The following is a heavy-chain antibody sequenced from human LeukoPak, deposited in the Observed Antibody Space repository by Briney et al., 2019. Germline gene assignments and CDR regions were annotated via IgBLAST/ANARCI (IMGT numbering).Heavy chain of an antibody. D-gene: IGHD4-23*01. CDR3: ARRAATVVTQDAFDI. CDR1: GGSISSYY. CDR2: IYYSGST. V-gene: IGHV4-59*08. J-gene: IGHJ3*02. Sequence: PSETLSLTCTVSGGSISSYYWSWIRQPPGKGLEWIGNIYYSGSTNYNPSLKSRVTISIDTSKNHFSLKLSSVTAADTAVYYCARRAATVVTQDAFDIWGQGTMV.